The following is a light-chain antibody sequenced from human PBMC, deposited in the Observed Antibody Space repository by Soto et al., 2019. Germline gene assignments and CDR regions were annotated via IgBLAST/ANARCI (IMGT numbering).Light chain of an antibody. Sequence: EIVLTHSPATLSLSPVERATLSCSASESVNIMYLGWYQQKPGQAPRLLIYDAFTRATGIPDRVSGSGSGTDFTLTISRLEPEDFAVYSCHQYGRSPRTFGQGTRLEIK. CDR1: ESVNIMY. CDR2: DAF. CDR3: HQYGRSPRT. J-gene: IGKJ5*01. V-gene: IGKV3-20*01.